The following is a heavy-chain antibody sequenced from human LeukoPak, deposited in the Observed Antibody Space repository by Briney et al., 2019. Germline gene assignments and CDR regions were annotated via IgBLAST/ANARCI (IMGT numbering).Heavy chain of an antibody. J-gene: IGHJ5*02. Sequence: GGSLRLSCAASGFTFSDYYMSWIRQAPGKGLEWVSYISSSGSTIYYADSVKGRFTISRDNAKNSLYLQTNSLRAEDTAVYYCARDKDYILWFDPWGQGTLATVSS. CDR3: ARDKDYILWFDP. V-gene: IGHV3-11*01. CDR2: ISSSGSTI. D-gene: IGHD4-11*01. CDR1: GFTFSDYY.